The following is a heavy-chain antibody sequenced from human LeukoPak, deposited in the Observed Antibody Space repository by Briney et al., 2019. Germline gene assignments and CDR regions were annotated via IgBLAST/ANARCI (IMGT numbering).Heavy chain of an antibody. V-gene: IGHV3-11*01. CDR2: ISSGGDIM. CDR1: GLRFSDYY. J-gene: IGHJ4*02. D-gene: IGHD3-16*01. Sequence: GGSLRLSCAASGLRFSDYYVSWIRQAPGKGLQWVSYISSGGDIMHYADSVKGRFTISRDNSKNTLYLQMNSLRAEDTAVYYCAREGRGEYYFDYWGQGTLVTVSS. CDR3: AREGRGEYYFDY.